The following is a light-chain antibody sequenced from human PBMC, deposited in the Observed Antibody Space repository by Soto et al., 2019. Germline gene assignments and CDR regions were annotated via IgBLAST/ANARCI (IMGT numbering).Light chain of an antibody. Sequence: QSALTQPASVSGSPGQSITISCTGTSSDVGGYNYVSWYQQHPGKAPKLMIYNVSNRPSGVSNHFSGSKSGNTASLTISGLQAEDEGHYYCSSFTSTYTVLFGGGTKLTVL. CDR2: NVS. V-gene: IGLV2-14*01. CDR3: SSFTSTYTVL. CDR1: SSDVGGYNY. J-gene: IGLJ2*01.